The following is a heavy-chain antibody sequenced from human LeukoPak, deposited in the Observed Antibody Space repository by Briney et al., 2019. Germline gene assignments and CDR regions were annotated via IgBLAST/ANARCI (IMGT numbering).Heavy chain of an antibody. D-gene: IGHD4/OR15-4a*01. CDR1: GFTFNSYP. Sequence: GGSLRLSCSASGFTFNSYPVHWVRQAPGKGLEYVSGISRKGGSTYYADSVKGRFTVSRDNSMTTLYLQMSSLMAENTVVYYYSEESGFMVAPNSAFDIWGQGTMVTVSS. V-gene: IGHV3-64D*06. CDR2: ISRKGGST. CDR3: SEESGFMVAPNSAFDI. J-gene: IGHJ3*02.